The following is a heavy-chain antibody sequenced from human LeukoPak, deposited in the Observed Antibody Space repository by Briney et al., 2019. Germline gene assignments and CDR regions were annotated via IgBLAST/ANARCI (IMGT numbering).Heavy chain of an antibody. J-gene: IGHJ4*02. CDR3: ARRGGSGWFREQDY. CDR1: GITFSTYW. D-gene: IGHD3-10*01. Sequence: PGGSLRLSCVAFGITFSTYWMTWVRQAPGKGLEWVANIKEDGSEKYFLDSVKGRFTISRDNAKNSLYLQMNSLRAEDTAVYYCARRGGSGWFREQDYWGQGTLVTVSS. CDR2: IKEDGSEK. V-gene: IGHV3-7*01.